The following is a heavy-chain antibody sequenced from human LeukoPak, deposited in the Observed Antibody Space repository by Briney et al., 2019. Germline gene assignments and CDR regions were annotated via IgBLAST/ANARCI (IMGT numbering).Heavy chain of an antibody. CDR2: ISFDGSNK. V-gene: IGHV3-30*04. CDR1: GFTFCSYA. J-gene: IGHJ4*02. Sequence: GGSLRLSCAASGFTFCSYAMHWVRQAPGKGLEWVAVISFDGSNKYYADSVKGRFTISKDNAKNTVYLQMNSLRAEDTAVYYCVSFYETYWGRGTLVTVSS. CDR3: VSFYETY. D-gene: IGHD2/OR15-2a*01.